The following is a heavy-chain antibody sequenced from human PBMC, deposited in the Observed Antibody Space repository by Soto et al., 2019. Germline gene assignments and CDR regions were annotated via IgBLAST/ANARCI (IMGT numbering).Heavy chain of an antibody. CDR2: IIPIFGTA. J-gene: IGHJ4*02. CDR1: GGTFSSYA. D-gene: IGHD6-13*01. V-gene: IGHV1-69*13. CDR3: ARSRVFGVGYSSSWFNFDY. Sequence: SVKVSCKASGGTFSSYAISWVRQAPGQGLEWMGGIIPIFGTANYAQKFQGRVTITADESTSTAYMELSSLRSEDTAVYYCARSRVFGVGYSSSWFNFDYWGQGTLVTGSS.